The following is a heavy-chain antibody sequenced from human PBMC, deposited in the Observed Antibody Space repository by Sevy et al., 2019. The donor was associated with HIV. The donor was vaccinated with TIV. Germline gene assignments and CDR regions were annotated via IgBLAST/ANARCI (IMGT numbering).Heavy chain of an antibody. V-gene: IGHV3-33*01. J-gene: IGHJ5*02. CDR2: IWYDGSNK. D-gene: IGHD6-13*01. CDR3: ARDRSGLAAVGFDP. Sequence: GGSLRLSCAASGFTFSSYGMHWVRQAPGKGLEWVAVIWYDGSNKYYADSVKGRFTISRDNSKNTLYLQMNSLRAEDTAVYYCARDRSGLAAVGFDPWGQGTLVTVSS. CDR1: GFTFSSYG.